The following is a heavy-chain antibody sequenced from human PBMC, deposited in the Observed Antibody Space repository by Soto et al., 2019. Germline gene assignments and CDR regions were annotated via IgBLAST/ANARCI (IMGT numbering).Heavy chain of an antibody. CDR2: IVVGSGNT. J-gene: IGHJ4*02. V-gene: IGHV1-58*01. D-gene: IGHD3-10*01. CDR1: GFTFTSSA. CDR3: AAGTPDSPGER. Sequence: QMQLVQSGPEVKKPGTSVKVSCKASGFTFTSSAVQWVRQARGQRLEWIGWIVVGSGNTNYAQKFQERVTITRDMATSTAYMEPSSLRSEDTAVYYCAAGTPDSPGERWGQGTLVTVSS.